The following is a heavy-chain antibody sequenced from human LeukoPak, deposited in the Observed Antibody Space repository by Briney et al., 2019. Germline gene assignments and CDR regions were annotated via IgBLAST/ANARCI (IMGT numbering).Heavy chain of an antibody. V-gene: IGHV3-11*01. CDR2: ISRGGSTI. CDR3: ARALSGSSSGCYYYGMDV. J-gene: IGHJ6*02. D-gene: IGHD6-6*01. CDR1: GFTFSDYY. Sequence: GGSLRLSCAASGFTFSDYYMSWIRQAPGKGLEWISHISRGGSTIYYADSVKGRFTISRDNAKNSLYLQMDSLRVGDTAMYYCARALSGSSSGCYYYGMDVWGQGTTVTVSS.